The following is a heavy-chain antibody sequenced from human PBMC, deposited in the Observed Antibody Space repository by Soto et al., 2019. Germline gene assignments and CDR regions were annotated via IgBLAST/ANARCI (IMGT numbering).Heavy chain of an antibody. CDR3: ARDRGYRGYDLSS. CDR2: IWYDGSNK. V-gene: IGHV3-33*01. CDR1: GFTFSSYG. D-gene: IGHD5-12*01. Sequence: QVQLVESGGGVVQPGRSLRLSCAASGFTFSSYGMHWVRQAPGKGLEWVAVIWYDGSNKYYADSVKGRFTISRDNSKNTLYLQMNSLRAEDTAVYYCARDRGYRGYDLSSWGQGTLVTVSS. J-gene: IGHJ5*02.